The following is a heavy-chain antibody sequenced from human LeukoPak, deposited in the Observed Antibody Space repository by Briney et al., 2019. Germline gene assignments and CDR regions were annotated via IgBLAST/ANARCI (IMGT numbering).Heavy chain of an antibody. Sequence: GGSPRLSCAASGFTFSSYGMHWVRQAPGKGLEWVAVIWYDGSNKYYADSVKGRFTISRDNSKNTLYLQMNSLRAEDTAVYYCARDWYSGSYKTGVFDYWGQGTLVTVSS. CDR2: IWYDGSNK. V-gene: IGHV3-33*01. J-gene: IGHJ4*02. CDR3: ARDWYSGSYKTGVFDY. D-gene: IGHD1-26*01. CDR1: GFTFSSYG.